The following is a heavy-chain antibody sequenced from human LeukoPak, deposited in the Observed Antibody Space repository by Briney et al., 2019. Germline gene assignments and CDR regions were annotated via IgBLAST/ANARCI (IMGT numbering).Heavy chain of an antibody. V-gene: IGHV3-21*01. CDR3: ARIYCSGGSCYYYYYMDV. CDR2: IRSSSSYI. J-gene: IGHJ6*03. Sequence: GGSLRLSCAASGFTFSSYSMNWVRQAPGKGLEWVSSIRSSSSYIYYADSVKGRFTISRDNAKNSLYLQMNSLRAEDTAVYYCARIYCSGGSCYYYYYMDVWGKGTTVTVSS. CDR1: GFTFSSYS. D-gene: IGHD2-15*01.